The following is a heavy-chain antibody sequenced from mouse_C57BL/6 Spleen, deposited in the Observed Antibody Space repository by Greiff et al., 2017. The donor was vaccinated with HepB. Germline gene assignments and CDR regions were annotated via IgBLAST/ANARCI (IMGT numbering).Heavy chain of an antibody. V-gene: IGHV1-80*01. Sequence: VQLQQSGAELVKPGASVKISCKASGYAFSSYWKNWVKQRPGKGLEWIGQIYPGDGDTNYNGKFKGKATLTAAKSSSTAYMQLSSLTSEDSAVYFCARGNYGSREYYFDYWGQGTTLTVSS. CDR2: IYPGDGDT. J-gene: IGHJ2*01. CDR1: GYAFSSYW. CDR3: ARGNYGSREYYFDY. D-gene: IGHD1-1*01.